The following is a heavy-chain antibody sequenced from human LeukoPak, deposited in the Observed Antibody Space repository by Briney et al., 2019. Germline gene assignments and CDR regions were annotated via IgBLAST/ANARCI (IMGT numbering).Heavy chain of an antibody. Sequence: PGRSLRLSCAASGFIFSSYGMHWVRQAPGKGLEWVAVISYDGSNKYYADSVKGRFAISRDNSKNTLYLQMNSLRAEDTAVYYCAKGAYGDYQVYWGQGTLVTVSS. CDR3: AKGAYGDYQVY. CDR1: GFIFSSYG. D-gene: IGHD4-17*01. CDR2: ISYDGSNK. J-gene: IGHJ4*02. V-gene: IGHV3-30*18.